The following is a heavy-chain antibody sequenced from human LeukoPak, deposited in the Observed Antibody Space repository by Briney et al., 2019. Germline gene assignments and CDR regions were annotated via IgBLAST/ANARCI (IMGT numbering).Heavy chain of an antibody. CDR2: ISGSDGST. Sequence: PGGSLRLSCAASGFTFSSYAMSWVRQAPGKGLEWVSGISGSDGSTNYADPVKGRFTISRENSKNTLYLQMNSLRAEDTAVYYCAKRPPYYYDSSGYWNYWGQGTLVTVSS. J-gene: IGHJ4*02. D-gene: IGHD3-22*01. CDR1: GFTFSSYA. CDR3: AKRPPYYYDSSGYWNY. V-gene: IGHV3-23*01.